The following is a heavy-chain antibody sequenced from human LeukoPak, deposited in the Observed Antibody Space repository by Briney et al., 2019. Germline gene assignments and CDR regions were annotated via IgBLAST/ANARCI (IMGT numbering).Heavy chain of an antibody. CDR1: GFTFSSYS. J-gene: IGHJ4*02. CDR2: INWNGDTI. V-gene: IGHV3-20*04. D-gene: IGHD6-13*01. Sequence: GGSLRLSCAASGFTFSSYSMNWVRQAPGKGLEWVSGINWNGDTIGYVDSVKGRFTISRDNAKNSLYLQMNSLRAEDTAVYYCARDQVAAAGLFDYWGQGTLVTVSS. CDR3: ARDQVAAAGLFDY.